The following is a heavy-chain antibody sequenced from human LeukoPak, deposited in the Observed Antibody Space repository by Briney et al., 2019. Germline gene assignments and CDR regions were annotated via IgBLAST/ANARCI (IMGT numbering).Heavy chain of an antibody. CDR1: GFTFSSYA. D-gene: IGHD3-22*01. J-gene: IGHJ4*02. CDR3: ARDPAMIVPDY. V-gene: IGHV3-30-3*01. Sequence: GGSLRLSCAASGFTFSSYAMHWVRQAPGKGLEWVAVISHDGSNKYYADSVKGRFTISRDNSKNTLYLQMNSLRAEDTAVYYCARDPAMIVPDYWGQGTLVTVSS. CDR2: ISHDGSNK.